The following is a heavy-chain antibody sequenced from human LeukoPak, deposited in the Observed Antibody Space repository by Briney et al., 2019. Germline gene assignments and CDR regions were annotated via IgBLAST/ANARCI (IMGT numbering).Heavy chain of an antibody. CDR1: GYTFGAYY. CDR2: IRPNSGGT. Sequence: ASVKVSCKASGYTFGAYYMYWVRQAPGQGLEWMGWIRPNSGGTNYTQKFQGRVTMTRDTSISTAYMELSRLRSDDTAVYYCARGYSSGWFDPWGQGTLVTVSS. D-gene: IGHD3-22*01. CDR3: ARGYSSGWFDP. V-gene: IGHV1-2*02. J-gene: IGHJ5*02.